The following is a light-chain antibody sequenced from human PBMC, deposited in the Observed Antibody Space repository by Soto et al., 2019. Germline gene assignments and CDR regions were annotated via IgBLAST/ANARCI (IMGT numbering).Light chain of an antibody. Sequence: QSVLTQPPSVSGAPGQRVTISCTGSSSNIGGGSDVHWYQQLPGTAPKLLIYANTNRPSGVPDRLSGSKSGTSASLAISGLQAEDEADYYCQSYDSSLSGWVFGGGTQLTVL. CDR3: QSYDSSLSGWV. CDR2: ANT. V-gene: IGLV1-40*01. CDR1: SSNIGGGSD. J-gene: IGLJ7*01.